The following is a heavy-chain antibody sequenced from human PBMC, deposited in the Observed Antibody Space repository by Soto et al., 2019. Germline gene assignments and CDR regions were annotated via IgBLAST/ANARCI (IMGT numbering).Heavy chain of an antibody. CDR3: ARLVASETGYGMDI. D-gene: IGHD3-9*01. Sequence: GSLRLSCAASGFTLRTYTMNWVRQAPGKGLEWVSSISISSSDRYYADSVRGRFTISRDNAKNALYLQMNSLRADDTAVYFCARLVASETGYGMDIWGQGTTVIVS. V-gene: IGHV3-21*06. J-gene: IGHJ6*02. CDR1: GFTLRTYT. CDR2: ISISSSDR.